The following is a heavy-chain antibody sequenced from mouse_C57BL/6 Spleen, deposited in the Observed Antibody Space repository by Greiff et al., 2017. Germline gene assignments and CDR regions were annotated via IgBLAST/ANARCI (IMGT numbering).Heavy chain of an antibody. Sequence: QVQLKQPGAELVKPGASVKLSCKASGYTFTSYWMHWVKQRPGRGLEWIGRIDPNSGGTKYNEKFKSKATLTVDKPSSTAYMQLSSLTSEDSAVYYCARGGQLRLWFAYWGQGTLVTVSA. D-gene: IGHD3-2*02. CDR2: IDPNSGGT. V-gene: IGHV1-72*01. CDR3: ARGGQLRLWFAY. J-gene: IGHJ3*01. CDR1: GYTFTSYW.